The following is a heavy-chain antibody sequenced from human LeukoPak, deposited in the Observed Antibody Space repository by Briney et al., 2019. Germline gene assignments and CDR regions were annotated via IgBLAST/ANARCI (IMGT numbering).Heavy chain of an antibody. CDR1: GYTFTSYD. V-gene: IGHV1-8*02. CDR2: MNPNSGNT. Sequence: ASVKVSCKASGYTFTSYDINWVRQATGQGLEWMGWMNPNSGNTGYAQKFQGRVTMTRNTSISTVYMELSSLRSEDTAVYYCARRSLYSNYDYYYYYMDVWGKGTTVTVSS. J-gene: IGHJ6*03. D-gene: IGHD4-11*01. CDR3: ARRSLYSNYDYYYYYMDV.